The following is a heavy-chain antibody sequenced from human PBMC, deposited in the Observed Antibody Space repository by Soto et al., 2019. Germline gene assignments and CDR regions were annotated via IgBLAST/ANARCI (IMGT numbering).Heavy chain of an antibody. CDR1: GFTVSSNY. Sequence: EVELVESGGGLVQPGGSLRLSCTASGFTVSSNYMSWVRQAPGKGLEWVSVIYSGGGTNYVDSVKGRFTIYRDNSKKKLYLQRNSLRAEGTAVYYCAVSSLGYWGLGTLVTVSS. CDR3: AVSSLGY. J-gene: IGHJ4*02. D-gene: IGHD6-13*01. V-gene: IGHV3-66*01. CDR2: IYSGGGT.